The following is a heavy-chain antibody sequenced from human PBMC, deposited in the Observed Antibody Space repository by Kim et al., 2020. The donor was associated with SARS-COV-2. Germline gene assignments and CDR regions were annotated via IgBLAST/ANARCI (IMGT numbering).Heavy chain of an antibody. J-gene: IGHJ4*01. CDR2: ISAYNGNT. V-gene: IGHV1-18*04. Sequence: ASVKVSCKASGYTFTSYGISWVRQAPGQGLEWMGWISAYNGNTNYAQKLQGRVTMTTDTSTSTAYMELRSLRSDDTAVYYCARDPYYYYNSSGSPPRDYWGHGALVTVSS. D-gene: IGHD3-22*01. CDR3: ARDPYYYYNSSGSPPRDY. CDR1: GYTFTSYG.